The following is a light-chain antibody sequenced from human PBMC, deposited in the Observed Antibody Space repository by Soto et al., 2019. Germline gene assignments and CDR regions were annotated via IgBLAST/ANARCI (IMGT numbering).Light chain of an antibody. CDR3: QQYDVYST. CDR2: KAS. Sequence: IQISQSPSTLSASVGGTVTITCRASQSISSWLAWYQQKPGIAPKLLIYKASTLQSGVPSRFSGSGYGTVFTLTISRLQPDDSATYYCQQYDVYSTVGQGTKVEIK. J-gene: IGKJ1*01. CDR1: QSISSW. V-gene: IGKV1-5*03.